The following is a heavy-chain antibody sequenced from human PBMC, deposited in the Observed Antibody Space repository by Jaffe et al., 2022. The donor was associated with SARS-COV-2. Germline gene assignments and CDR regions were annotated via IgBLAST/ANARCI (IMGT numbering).Heavy chain of an antibody. Sequence: QVQLVQSGAEVKKPGSSVKVSCKASGGTFSSYTISWVRQAPGQGLEWMGRIIPILGIANYAQKFQGRVTITADKSTSTAYMELSSLRSEDTAVYYCARDLTSGQQLEHFDYWGQGTLVTVSS. CDR3: ARDLTSGQQLEHFDY. D-gene: IGHD6-13*01. V-gene: IGHV1-69*08. J-gene: IGHJ4*02. CDR2: IIPILGIA. CDR1: GGTFSSYT.